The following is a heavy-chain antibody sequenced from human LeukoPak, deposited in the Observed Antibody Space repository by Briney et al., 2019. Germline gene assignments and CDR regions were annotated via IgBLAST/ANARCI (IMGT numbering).Heavy chain of an antibody. V-gene: IGHV4-59*11. CDR2: IHYSGST. CDR1: GGSISSHY. Sequence: SETLSLTCTVSGGSISSHYWSWIRQPPGKGLEWIGHIHYSGSTNHNPSLKSRVTISVDTSKNQFSLKLISVTAADAAVYYCARTDSSGWYVFDYWGQGTLVTVSS. D-gene: IGHD6-19*01. CDR3: ARTDSSGWYVFDY. J-gene: IGHJ4*02.